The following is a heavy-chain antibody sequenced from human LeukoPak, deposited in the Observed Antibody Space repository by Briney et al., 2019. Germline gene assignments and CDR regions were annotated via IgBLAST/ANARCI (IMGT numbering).Heavy chain of an antibody. Sequence: PGGSLRLSCAASGFTVSSNYMSWVRQAPGKGLEWVSVIYSGGSTYYADSVKGRFTISRDNSENTLYLQMNSLRAEDTAVYYCARQARQGVIKIDYWGQGTLVTVSS. CDR1: GFTVSSNY. CDR3: ARQARQGVIKIDY. CDR2: IYSGGST. J-gene: IGHJ4*02. D-gene: IGHD3-10*01. V-gene: IGHV3-66*02.